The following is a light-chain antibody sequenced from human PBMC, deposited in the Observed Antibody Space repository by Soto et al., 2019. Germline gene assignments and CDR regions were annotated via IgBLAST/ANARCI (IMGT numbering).Light chain of an antibody. CDR2: GAS. CDR1: QSLGSD. J-gene: IGKJ3*01. Sequence: EIVMTQSPGTLSLSPGDTATLSCRASQSLGSDLAWYQQKPGQAPRLLIFGASARPTGIPARFSGSGSGTDFTLTISSLEPEDFAVYYCQQWRTFGPGTKVDIK. CDR3: QQWRT. V-gene: IGKV3D-15*01.